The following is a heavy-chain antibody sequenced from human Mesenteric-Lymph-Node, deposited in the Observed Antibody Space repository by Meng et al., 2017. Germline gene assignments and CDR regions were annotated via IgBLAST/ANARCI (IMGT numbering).Heavy chain of an antibody. J-gene: IGHJ4*02. D-gene: IGHD4-17*01. V-gene: IGHV1-18*01. CDR3: ARSAYGDYVKYYDY. Sequence: ASVKVSCKASGYTFTSYGISWVRQAPGQGLEWMGWINTYNGNTNYAHKLQGRVTITTDTSTSTAYMELRSLRSDDTAVYFCARSAYGDYVKYYDYWGQGTLVTVSS. CDR2: INTYNGNT. CDR1: GYTFTSYG.